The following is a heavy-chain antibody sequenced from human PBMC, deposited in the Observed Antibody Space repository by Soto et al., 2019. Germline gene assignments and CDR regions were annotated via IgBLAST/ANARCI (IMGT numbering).Heavy chain of an antibody. D-gene: IGHD4-17*01. CDR3: ASLEHMTGVTTDGDY. V-gene: IGHV3-48*03. CDR2: ISSSGSTI. J-gene: IGHJ4*02. CDR1: GFTFSSYE. Sequence: TGGSLRLSCAASGFTFSSYEMNWVRQAPGKGLEWVSYISSSGSTIYYADSVKGRFTISRDNAKNSLYLQMNSLRAEDTAVYYCASLEHMTGVTTDGDYWGQGTPVTVSS.